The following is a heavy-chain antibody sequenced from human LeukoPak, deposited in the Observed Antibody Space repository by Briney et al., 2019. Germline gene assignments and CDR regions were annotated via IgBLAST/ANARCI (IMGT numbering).Heavy chain of an antibody. V-gene: IGHV3-7*01. CDR3: ARDRAYCGGDCPNPLHLFEP. Sequence: PGGSLRLSCAASGFTFSSYWMSWVRQAPGKGLEWVATIKQDGSEKYYVDSVKGRFTISRDNAKNSLYLQMNSLRAEDTAVYYCARDRAYCGGDCPNPLHLFEPWGQGTLVTVSS. CDR2: IKQDGSEK. D-gene: IGHD2-21*02. J-gene: IGHJ5*02. CDR1: GFTFSSYW.